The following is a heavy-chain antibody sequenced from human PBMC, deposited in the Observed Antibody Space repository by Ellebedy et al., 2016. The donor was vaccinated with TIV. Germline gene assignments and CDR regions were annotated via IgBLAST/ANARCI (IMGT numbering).Heavy chain of an antibody. V-gene: IGHV3-21*01. J-gene: IGHJ4*02. CDR2: ISISSNYM. Sequence: GESLKISCAASGFTFSSYSMNLVRQAPGKGLEWVSSISISSNYMYYADSVKGRFTISRDNAKNSLYLQMNRLRAEDTAVYYCARDRYFAWISPPDHWGQGTLVTVSS. CDR3: ARDRYFAWISPPDH. CDR1: GFTFSSYS. D-gene: IGHD3-9*01.